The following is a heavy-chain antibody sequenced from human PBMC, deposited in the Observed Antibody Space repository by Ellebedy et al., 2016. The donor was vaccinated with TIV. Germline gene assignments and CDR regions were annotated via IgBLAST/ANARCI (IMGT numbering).Heavy chain of an antibody. J-gene: IGHJ4*02. Sequence: SGPTLVKPTQTLALTCTFSGFSLSTSGVGVGWIRQPPGKALEWLALIYWDDDKRYSPSLMSRHTITKDTSKNQVVLKVTNMEPVDKAKYYCAQRKLGKGSGWNEGYFDYWGQGNLVTVSS. D-gene: IGHD1-1*01. CDR1: GFSLSTSGVG. CDR3: AQRKLGKGSGWNEGYFDY. CDR2: IYWDDDK. V-gene: IGHV2-5*02.